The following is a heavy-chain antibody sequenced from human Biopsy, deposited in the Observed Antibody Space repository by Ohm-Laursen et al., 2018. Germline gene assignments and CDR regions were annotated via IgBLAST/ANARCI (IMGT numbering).Heavy chain of an antibody. Sequence: SSVKVSCKSSGDTFSRSAFFWVRQAPGQGLVYLGRIVPIVGVTNYAQIFQGRITLTADKSSFMVYMELSRLRSDDTAIYYCARGGSGSGYYGMDVWGQGATVSVSS. CDR2: IVPIVGVT. CDR3: ARGGSGSGYYGMDV. D-gene: IGHD3-10*01. CDR1: GDTFSRSA. J-gene: IGHJ6*02. V-gene: IGHV1-69*04.